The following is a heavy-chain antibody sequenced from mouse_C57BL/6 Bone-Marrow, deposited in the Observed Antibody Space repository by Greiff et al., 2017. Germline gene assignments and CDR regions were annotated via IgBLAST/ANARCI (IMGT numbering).Heavy chain of an antibody. J-gene: IGHJ2*01. CDR1: GFTFSSYA. D-gene: IGHD3-1*01. CDR3: ALSGFDY. Sequence: EVNVVESGGGLVKPGGSLKLSCAASGFTFSSYAMSWVRQTPEKRLEWVATISDGGSYTYYPDNVKGRFTISRDNAKNNLYLQMSHLKSEDTAMYYCALSGFDYWGQGTTLTVSS. CDR2: ISDGGSYT. V-gene: IGHV5-4*03.